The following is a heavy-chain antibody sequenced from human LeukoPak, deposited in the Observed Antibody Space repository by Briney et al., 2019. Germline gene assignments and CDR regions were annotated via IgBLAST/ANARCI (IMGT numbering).Heavy chain of an antibody. CDR1: GGSISTNNW. CDR2: IYHSGST. Sequence: SPSGTLSLTCAVSGGSISTNNWWWSWVRQPPGKGLEWIGEIYHSGSTNYNPSLKSRVTISVDKSNNQFSLKLSSVTAADTAVYYCASAEPRGSNWYPYWGQGTLVIVSS. J-gene: IGHJ4*02. D-gene: IGHD6-13*01. CDR3: ASAEPRGSNWYPY. V-gene: IGHV4-4*02.